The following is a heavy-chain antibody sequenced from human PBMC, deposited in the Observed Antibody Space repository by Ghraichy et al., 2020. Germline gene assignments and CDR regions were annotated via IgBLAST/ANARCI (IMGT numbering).Heavy chain of an antibody. V-gene: IGHV3-9*01. Sequence: GGSLRLSCTASEFTLGNYAMHWVRQAPGKGLEWVSGISWNSNEIAYADSVKGRFTISRDNAKNSLFLQMNSLRDEDTALYYCTKRRGRQLVDATDIWGQGTMVTVSS. D-gene: IGHD3-10*01. CDR2: ISWNSNEI. CDR1: EFTLGNYA. J-gene: IGHJ3*02. CDR3: TKRRGRQLVDATDI.